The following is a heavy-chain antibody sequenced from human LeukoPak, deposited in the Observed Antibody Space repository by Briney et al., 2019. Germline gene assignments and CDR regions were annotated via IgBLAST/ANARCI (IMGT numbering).Heavy chain of an antibody. CDR1: GYTFSTYV. CDR3: VRGTGY. CDR2: ISSNGDNT. Sequence: GGSLRLSCSVSGYTFSTYVMHWVRQAPGKGLEYVSAISSNGDNTYYADSVKGRFTISRDNSKNTLYLQMSSLRADDTAVYYCVRGTGYWGQGTLVTVSS. V-gene: IGHV3-64D*06. J-gene: IGHJ4*02.